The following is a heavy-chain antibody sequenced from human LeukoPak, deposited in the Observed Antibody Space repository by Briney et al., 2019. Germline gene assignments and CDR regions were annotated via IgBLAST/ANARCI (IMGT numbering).Heavy chain of an antibody. V-gene: IGHV7-4-1*02. J-gene: IGHJ3*02. CDR1: GYTFNTYA. CDR3: ARGGGAAVLDI. Sequence: ASVKVSCKASGYTFNTYAMNWVRQAPGQGPEWMGWINTNTGNPTYAQGFTGRFVFSLDTSVSTAYLQISSLKAEDTAVYYCARGGGAAVLDIWGQGTMVTVSS. CDR2: INTNTGNP. D-gene: IGHD6-13*01.